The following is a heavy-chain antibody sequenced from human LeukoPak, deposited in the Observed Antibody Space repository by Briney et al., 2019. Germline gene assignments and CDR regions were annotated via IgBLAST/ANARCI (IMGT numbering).Heavy chain of an antibody. CDR3: IRGGGSGHFDY. CDR1: GFTFGRHA. D-gene: IGHD2-15*01. J-gene: IGHJ4*02. CDR2: VFDSGAPT. Sequence: GGSLRLSCVASGFTFGRHAMNWVRQAPGKGLEWVSSVFDSGAPTYYADSVKGRFTISRDNAKNTLYLQMNSLRDDDTAVYYCIRGGGSGHFDYWGQGTLGIVSS. V-gene: IGHV3-23*01.